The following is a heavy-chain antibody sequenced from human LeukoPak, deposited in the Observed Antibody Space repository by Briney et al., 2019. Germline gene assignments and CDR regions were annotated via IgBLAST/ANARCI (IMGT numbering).Heavy chain of an antibody. Sequence: KPGGSLRLSCAASGFTFSSYSMNWVRQAPGKGLEWVSSISSSSSYIYYADSVKGRFTISRENAKNSLYLQMNSLRAGDTAVYYCARGGPTVTPGVYYYGMDVWGQGTTVTVSS. CDR3: ARGGPTVTPGVYYYGMDV. D-gene: IGHD4-17*01. J-gene: IGHJ6*02. CDR1: GFTFSSYS. CDR2: ISSSSSYI. V-gene: IGHV3-21*01.